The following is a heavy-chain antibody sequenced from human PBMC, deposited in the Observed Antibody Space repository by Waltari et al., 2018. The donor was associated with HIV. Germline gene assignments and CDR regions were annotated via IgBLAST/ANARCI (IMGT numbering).Heavy chain of an antibody. CDR3: ARVFAGGGDYFDY. V-gene: IGHV4-61*02. Sequence: QVQLQESGPGLVKPSQTLSLTCTVSGGSISSGSYSWSWIRQPAGKGLEWVGRIYTSGSTNYNPSLRSRVTILLDTSKNQFSLKLGSVTAADTAVYYCARVFAGGGDYFDYWGQGTLVTVSS. D-gene: IGHD2-8*02. CDR1: GGSISSGSYS. J-gene: IGHJ4*02. CDR2: IYTSGST.